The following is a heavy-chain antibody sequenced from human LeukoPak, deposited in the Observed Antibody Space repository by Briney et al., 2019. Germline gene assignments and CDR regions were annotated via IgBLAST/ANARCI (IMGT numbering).Heavy chain of an antibody. Sequence: GGSLRLSCAASGFTFSSYWMSWVRQAPGKGLEWVANIKKDGSEKYYVDSVKGRFTISRDNAKNTLYLQMNSLRAEDTAVYYCARGTMFPYYFDYWGQGTLVTVSS. V-gene: IGHV3-7*01. CDR1: GFTFSSYW. D-gene: IGHD3-10*02. CDR2: IKKDGSEK. CDR3: ARGTMFPYYFDY. J-gene: IGHJ4*02.